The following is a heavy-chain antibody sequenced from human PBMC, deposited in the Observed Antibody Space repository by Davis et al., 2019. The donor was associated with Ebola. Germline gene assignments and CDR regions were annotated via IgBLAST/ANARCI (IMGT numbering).Heavy chain of an antibody. CDR2: ISAYNGNT. D-gene: IGHD4-23*01. Sequence: ASVKVSCKASGYTFTSYGISWVRQAPGQGLEWMGWISAYNGNTNYAQKLQGRVTMTTDTSTSTAYMELRSLRSDDTAVYYCARDNPFYGGNSNFDYWGQGTLVTVSS. V-gene: IGHV1-18*01. J-gene: IGHJ4*02. CDR3: ARDNPFYGGNSNFDY. CDR1: GYTFTSYG.